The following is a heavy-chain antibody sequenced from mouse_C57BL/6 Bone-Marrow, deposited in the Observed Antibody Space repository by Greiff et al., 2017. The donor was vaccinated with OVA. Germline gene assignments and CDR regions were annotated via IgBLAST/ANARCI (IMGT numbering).Heavy chain of an antibody. J-gene: IGHJ2*01. V-gene: IGHV14-4*01. Sequence: EVQLQQSGAELVRPGASVKLSCTASGFNIKDDYMHWVKQRPEQGLEWIGWIDPENGDTEYASKFQGKATITADTSSNTAYLQLSSLTSEDTAVYYCTMTITTVVGYFDYWGQGTTLTVSS. CDR2: IDPENGDT. CDR1: GFNIKDDY. D-gene: IGHD1-1*01. CDR3: TMTITTVVGYFDY.